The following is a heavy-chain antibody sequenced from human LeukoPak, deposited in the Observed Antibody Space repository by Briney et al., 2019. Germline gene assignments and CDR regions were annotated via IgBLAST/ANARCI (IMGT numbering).Heavy chain of an antibody. CDR2: IYYSAST. D-gene: IGHD2-21*02. V-gene: IGHV4-39*01. J-gene: IGHJ2*01. CDR1: GGSISSSRFY. CDR3: ARHVSSDLRIVVVTSDWYFDR. Sequence: SETLSLTCIASGGSISSSRFYWGWIRQPPGKGLEWIGTIYYSASTYYNPSLKSRVTISADTSKNQFSLNLSSVTAADTGVYYCARHVSSDLRIVVVTSDWYFDRWGRGTLVTVSS.